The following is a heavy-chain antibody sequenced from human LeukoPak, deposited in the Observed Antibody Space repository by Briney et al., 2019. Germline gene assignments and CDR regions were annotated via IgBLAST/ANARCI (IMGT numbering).Heavy chain of an antibody. Sequence: ASVKVSCKASGYTFTGYYMHWVRQAPGQGLEWMGWINPNSGGTNYAQKFQGWVTMTRDTSISTAYMELSRLRSDDTAVYYCARGYCSSTSCGQRYFDLWGRGTLVTVSS. D-gene: IGHD2-2*01. CDR1: GYTFTGYY. CDR3: ARGYCSSTSCGQRYFDL. V-gene: IGHV1-2*04. CDR2: INPNSGGT. J-gene: IGHJ2*01.